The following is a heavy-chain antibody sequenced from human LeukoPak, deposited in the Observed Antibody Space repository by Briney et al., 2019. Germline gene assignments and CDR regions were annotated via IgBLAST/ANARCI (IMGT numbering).Heavy chain of an antibody. CDR3: ARHHCSGGSCYSAVGFDH. V-gene: IGHV5-10-1*01. Sequence: GESRRISCKGSGYRFTSYWISWVRPMPGKGLGWMGRIDPSDSYTNYSPSFQGHVTISADKSISTAYLQWSSLKASDTAMYYCARHHCSGGSCYSAVGFDHWGQGTLVTVSS. CDR2: IDPSDSYT. J-gene: IGHJ5*02. CDR1: GYRFTSYW. D-gene: IGHD2-15*01.